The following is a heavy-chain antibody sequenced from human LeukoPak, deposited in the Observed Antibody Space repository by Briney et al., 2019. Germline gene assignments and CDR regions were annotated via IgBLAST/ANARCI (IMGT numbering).Heavy chain of an antibody. D-gene: IGHD3-22*01. J-gene: IGHJ3*02. CDR3: ARDDDRSGYYSVGAFDI. CDR1: GGSISSGGYY. V-gene: IGHV4-31*03. CDR2: IYYSWST. Sequence: SQTLSLTCTVSGGSISSGGYYWSWLRQHPGMDLEWIGYIYYSWSTYNGPSLKSRVTISVDTSKNQISLKLSPVTAADAAVYYCARDDDRSGYYSVGAFDIWGQGTMVTVSS.